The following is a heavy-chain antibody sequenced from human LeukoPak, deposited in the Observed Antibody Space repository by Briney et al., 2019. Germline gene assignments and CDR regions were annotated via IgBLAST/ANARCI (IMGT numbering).Heavy chain of an antibody. D-gene: IGHD5-18*01. CDR1: GFTFSSYW. CDR2: INSDGSST. J-gene: IGHJ4*02. Sequence: PGRSLRLSCAASGFTFSSYWMHWVRQAPGKGLVWVSRINSDGSSTSYADSVKGRFTISRDNAKNTLYLQMNSLRAEDTAVYYCARATAMEGYFDYWGQGTLVTVSS. V-gene: IGHV3-74*01. CDR3: ARATAMEGYFDY.